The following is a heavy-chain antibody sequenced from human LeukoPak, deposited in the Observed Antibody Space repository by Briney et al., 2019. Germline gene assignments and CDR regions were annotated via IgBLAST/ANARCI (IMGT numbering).Heavy chain of an antibody. D-gene: IGHD6-13*01. V-gene: IGHV4-59*01. Sequence: MPSETLSLTCTVSGGSISSYYWSWIRQPPGKGLEWIGYIYYSGTTNYNPSLTSRVTISADTSKNQFSLKLSSVTAADTAVYYCARGVYIAAAQYGYWGQGTLVTVSS. CDR2: IYYSGTT. CDR1: GGSISSYY. J-gene: IGHJ4*02. CDR3: ARGVYIAAAQYGY.